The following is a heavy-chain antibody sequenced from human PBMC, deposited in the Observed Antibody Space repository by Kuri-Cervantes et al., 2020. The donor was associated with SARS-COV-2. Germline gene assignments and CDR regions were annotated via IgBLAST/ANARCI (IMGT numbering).Heavy chain of an antibody. J-gene: IGHJ4*02. D-gene: IGHD3-3*01. CDR2: ISGSGGST. CDR3: AKDQWTTIFGVVIDYFDS. Sequence: GESPKISFAASGFTFSSYAMSWVRQAPGKGLEWVSAISGSGGSTYYADPVKGRFTISRDNSKNTLYLQMNSLRAEDTAVYYCAKDQWTTIFGVVIDYFDSWGQGTLVTVSS. CDR1: GFTFSSYA. V-gene: IGHV3-23*01.